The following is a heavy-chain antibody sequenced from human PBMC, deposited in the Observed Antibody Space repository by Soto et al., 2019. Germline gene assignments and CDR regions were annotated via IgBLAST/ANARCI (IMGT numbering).Heavy chain of an antibody. CDR3: TATPRNGMGV. Sequence: EVQLVESGGGLVQPGGSLRLACAGSGFRVSDYWMHWVRQAPGKGLVWVSRVSNEGSKEYADFVKGRFNLSKDNAQNTLYLEMDSLSVEDTALYYCTATPRNGMGVWGQGTKVTVAS. CDR1: GFRVSDYW. V-gene: IGHV3-74*01. J-gene: IGHJ6*02. CDR2: VSNEGSK.